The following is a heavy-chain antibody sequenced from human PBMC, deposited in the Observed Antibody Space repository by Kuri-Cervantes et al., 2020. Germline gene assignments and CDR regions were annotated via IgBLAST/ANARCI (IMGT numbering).Heavy chain of an antibody. D-gene: IGHD1-7*01. V-gene: IGHV4-61*01. CDR1: GGSVSSGSYY. CDR2: IYYSGST. J-gene: IGHJ5*02. CDR3: ARVLIRSWYNWNYGIGHWFDP. Sequence: SETLSLTCTVSGGSVSSGSYYWSWIRQPPGKGLEWIGYIYYSGSTHYNPSLKSRVTISVDTSKNQFSLKLSSVTAADTAVYYCARVLIRSWYNWNYGIGHWFDPWGQGTLVTVSS.